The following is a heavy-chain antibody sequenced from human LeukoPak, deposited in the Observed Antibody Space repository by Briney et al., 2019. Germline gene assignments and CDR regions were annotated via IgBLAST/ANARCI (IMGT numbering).Heavy chain of an antibody. CDR1: GYTITNNY. Sequence: ASVTVSCKASGYTITNNYMHWVRQAPGQGLEWMGVINPSGTDTSYAQKFQGRITMSRDTSTSTVYMELSSLRSEDTAFYYCATDHSMANTAWWFDPWGQGTLVTVSS. CDR2: INPSGTDT. J-gene: IGHJ5*02. V-gene: IGHV1-46*01. D-gene: IGHD5-24*01. CDR3: ATDHSMANTAWWFDP.